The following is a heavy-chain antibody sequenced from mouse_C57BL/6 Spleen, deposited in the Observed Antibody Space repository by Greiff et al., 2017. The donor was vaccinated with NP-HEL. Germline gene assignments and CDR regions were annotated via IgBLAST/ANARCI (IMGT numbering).Heavy chain of an antibody. CDR2: INPNNGGT. CDR1: GYTFTDYN. V-gene: IGHV1-22*01. D-gene: IGHD2-3*01. J-gene: IGHJ2*01. CDR3: AADGYYVGYFDY. Sequence: EVQLQQSGPELVKPGASVKMSCKASGYTFTDYNMHWVKQSHGKSLEWIGYINPNNGGTSYNQKFKGKATLTVNKSSSTAYMELRSLTSEDSAVYYCAADGYYVGYFDYWGQGTTLTVSS.